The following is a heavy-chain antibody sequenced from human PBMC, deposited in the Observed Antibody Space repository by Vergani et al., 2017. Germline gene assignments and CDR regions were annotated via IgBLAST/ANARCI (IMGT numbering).Heavy chain of an antibody. J-gene: IGHJ5*02. CDR3: ARHIYSYGSGSYYNLYGTVGWFDP. V-gene: IGHV4-39*01. Sequence: QLQLQESGPGLVKPSETLSLTCTVSGGSISSSSYYWGWIRQPPGKGLEWIGSIYYSGSTYYNPSLKSRVTISVDTSKNQFSLKLSSVTAADTAVYYCARHIYSYGSGSYYNLYGTVGWFDPWGQGTLVTVSS. CDR1: GGSISSSSYY. CDR2: IYYSGST. D-gene: IGHD3-10*01.